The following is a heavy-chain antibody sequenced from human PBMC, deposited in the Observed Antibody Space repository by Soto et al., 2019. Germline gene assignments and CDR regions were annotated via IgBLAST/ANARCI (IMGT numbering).Heavy chain of an antibody. CDR3: ALRPINGYCSSTSCLTDY. V-gene: IGHV1-69*02. J-gene: IGHJ4*02. Sequence: QVQLVQSGAEVKKPGSSVKVSCKASGGTFSSYTISWVRQAPGQGLEWMGRIIPILGIANYAQKFQGRVTITADKSTSTAYMELSSLRSEDTAVYYCALRPINGYCSSTSCLTDYWGQGTLVTVSS. D-gene: IGHD2-2*01. CDR1: GGTFSSYT. CDR2: IIPILGIA.